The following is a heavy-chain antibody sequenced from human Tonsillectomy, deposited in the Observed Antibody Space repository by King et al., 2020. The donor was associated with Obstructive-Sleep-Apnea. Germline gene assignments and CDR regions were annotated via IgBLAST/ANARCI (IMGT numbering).Heavy chain of an antibody. D-gene: IGHD6-19*01. V-gene: IGHV3-23*04. CDR2: LSGSGFGT. CDR3: AKVLTSGWTFRGFGY. CDR1: GITFSSYA. Sequence: VQLVESGGGLVQPGGSLRLSCAASGITFSSYAMSWVRHAPGKGLEWVLALSGSGFGTFYTDPVKCRFTISRDNSKNTLYLQMNNLRAEDTAIYYCAKVLTSGWTFRGFGYWGQGTLVTVSS. J-gene: IGHJ4*02.